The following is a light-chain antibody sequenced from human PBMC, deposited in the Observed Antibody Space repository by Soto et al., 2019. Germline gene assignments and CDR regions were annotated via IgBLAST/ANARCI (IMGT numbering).Light chain of an antibody. Sequence: QSALTQPASVSGSLGQSITISCTGTSADFGGQNYVSWYQQHPGRAPKLILYEVSNRPSGVSNPFSRSKSGNTASLTISGLQAEDVADYYCSSYPDVVTLDVFGPGTKVTVL. CDR1: SADFGGQNY. V-gene: IGLV2-14*01. CDR2: EVS. J-gene: IGLJ1*01. CDR3: SSYPDVVTLDV.